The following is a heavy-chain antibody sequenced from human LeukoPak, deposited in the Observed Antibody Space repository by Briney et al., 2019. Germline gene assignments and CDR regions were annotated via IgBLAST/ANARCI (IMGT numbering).Heavy chain of an antibody. D-gene: IGHD3-22*01. CDR1: GYTFTSYD. CDR3: ARGQTGSSGYAVDY. V-gene: IGHV1-8*01. CDR2: MNPNSGNT. Sequence: ASVKVSCKASGYTFTSYDINWVRQATGQGLEWMGWMNPNSGNTGYAQKFQGRATMTRNTSISTAYMELSSLRSEDTAVYYCARGQTGSSGYAVDYWGQGTLVTVSS. J-gene: IGHJ4*02.